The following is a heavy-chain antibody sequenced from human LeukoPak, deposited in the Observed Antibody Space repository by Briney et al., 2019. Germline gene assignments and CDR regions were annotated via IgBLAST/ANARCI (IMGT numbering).Heavy chain of an antibody. V-gene: IGHV3-7*01. J-gene: IGHJ4*02. CDR1: GFTFSSYW. Sequence: PGRSLRLSCAASGFTFSSYWMSWVRQAPGKGLEWVANIKDGGSAKYYVDSVKGRFTISRDNAKNSLFLQMNSLRAEDTAVYYCARGSIWKPTVTTGYWGQGTLVTVSS. CDR3: ARGSIWKPTVTTGY. D-gene: IGHD4-17*01. CDR2: IKDGGSAK.